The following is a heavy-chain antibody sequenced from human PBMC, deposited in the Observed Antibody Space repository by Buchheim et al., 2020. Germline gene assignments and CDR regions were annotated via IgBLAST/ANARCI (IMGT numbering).Heavy chain of an antibody. CDR2: IKQDGRVK. Sequence: EVQLVESGGGLVHPGGSLRLSCTVSGLTFSNYWMTWVRQAPGKGLEWVANIKQDGRVKGYVDSARGRFTISRDNAKSSLYLKMNSLRAEDTAIYYCAKNGNDDQYNPLDVWGQGTT. CDR3: AKNGNDDQYNPLDV. CDR1: GLTFSNYW. D-gene: IGHD1-1*01. V-gene: IGHV3-7*01. J-gene: IGHJ6*02.